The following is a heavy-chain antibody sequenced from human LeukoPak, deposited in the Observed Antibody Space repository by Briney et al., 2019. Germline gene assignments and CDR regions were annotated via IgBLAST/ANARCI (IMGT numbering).Heavy chain of an antibody. V-gene: IGHV3-23*01. J-gene: IGHJ4*02. CDR1: GFTFSNYA. Sequence: GGSLRLSCAASGFTFSNYAMSWVRQAPGKGLEWVSTISGPGSSTYSADSVKGRFTISRDNPKNTLYLQMHSLRAEDTAIYYCAKPSRDFDSSGYSHFDYWGQGTLVTVSS. D-gene: IGHD3-22*01. CDR2: ISGPGSST. CDR3: AKPSRDFDSSGYSHFDY.